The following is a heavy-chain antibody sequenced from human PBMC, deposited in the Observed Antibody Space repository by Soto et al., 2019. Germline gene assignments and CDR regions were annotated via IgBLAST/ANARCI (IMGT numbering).Heavy chain of an antibody. Sequence: ASVKVSCKASGYTFTGYYMHWVRQAPGQGLEWMGWINPNSGGTNYAQKFQGWVTMTRDTSISTAYMELSRLRSDDTAVYYCARIPTVVRGVPPLYDYYYGMDVWGRGTTVTVSS. CDR3: ARIPTVVRGVPPLYDYYYGMDV. D-gene: IGHD3-10*01. J-gene: IGHJ6*02. CDR1: GYTFTGYY. CDR2: INPNSGGT. V-gene: IGHV1-2*04.